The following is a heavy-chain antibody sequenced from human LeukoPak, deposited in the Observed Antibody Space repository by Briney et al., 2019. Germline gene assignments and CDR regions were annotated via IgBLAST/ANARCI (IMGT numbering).Heavy chain of an antibody. V-gene: IGHV3-7*01. D-gene: IGHD2-21*02. CDR3: AGGDNFDS. CDR2: IKQDGSKI. CDR1: GLTSNSSW. Sequence: PGGSLRLSCAVSGLTSNSSWMYWVRQAPGKGLEWVANIKQDGSKIYYVDSVKGRFTISRDNAKNSLYLQMNSLRAEDTAVYYCAGGDNFDSWGQGTLVTVSS. J-gene: IGHJ4*02.